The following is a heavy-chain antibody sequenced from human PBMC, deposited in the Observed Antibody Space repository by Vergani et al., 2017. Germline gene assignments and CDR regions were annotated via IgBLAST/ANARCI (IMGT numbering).Heavy chain of an antibody. Sequence: QVQLQQWGAGLLKPSETLSLTCAVYGGSFSGYYWSWIRQPPGKGLEWIGEINHSGSTNYNPSLKSRVTISVDTSKNQFSLKVNSLTAADTAVYYCARGVFRPQSSSSRGHFDYWGQGTLVTVSS. CDR3: ARGVFRPQSSSSRGHFDY. J-gene: IGHJ4*02. D-gene: IGHD6-6*01. CDR2: INHSGST. CDR1: GGSFSGYY. V-gene: IGHV4-34*01.